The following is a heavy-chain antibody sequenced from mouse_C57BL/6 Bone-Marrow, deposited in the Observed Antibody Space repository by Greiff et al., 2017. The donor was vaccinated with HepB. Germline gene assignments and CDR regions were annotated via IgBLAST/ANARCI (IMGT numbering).Heavy chain of an antibody. D-gene: IGHD1-1*01. V-gene: IGHV1-74*01. Sequence: VQLQQPGAELVKPGASVKVSCKASGYTFTSYWMHWVKQRPGQGLEWIGRIHPSDSDTNYNQKFKGKATLTVDKSSSTAYMPLSSLTSEDSAVYYCAIGPITTVVATRADWGQGTLVTVSA. J-gene: IGHJ3*01. CDR1: GYTFTSYW. CDR2: IHPSDSDT. CDR3: AIGPITTVVATRAD.